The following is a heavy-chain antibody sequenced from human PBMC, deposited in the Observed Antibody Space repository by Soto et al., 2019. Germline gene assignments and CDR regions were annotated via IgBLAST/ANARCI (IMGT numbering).Heavy chain of an antibody. J-gene: IGHJ4*02. Sequence: QVQVVESGGGVVQPGRSLRLSCAASGFTFSRYGMHWVRQAPGKGLEWVAVISKDGHNKDYADSTKGRFAISRDNSKNTLYLQMNSLRAEDTAVYYCARGPLTYCGGDCFDYWGQGTLVTVSS. CDR1: GFTFSRYG. CDR2: ISKDGHNK. D-gene: IGHD2-21*01. CDR3: ARGPLTYCGGDCFDY. V-gene: IGHV3-30*09.